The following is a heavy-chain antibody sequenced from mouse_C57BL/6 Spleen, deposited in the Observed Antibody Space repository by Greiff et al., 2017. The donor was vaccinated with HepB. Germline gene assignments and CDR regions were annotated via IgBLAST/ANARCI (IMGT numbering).Heavy chain of an antibody. V-gene: IGHV1-64*01. D-gene: IGHD1-1*01. Sequence: VQLQQPGAELVKPGASVKLSCKASGYTFTSYWMHWVKQRPGQGLEWIGMIHPNSGSTNYNEKFKSKATLTVDKSSSTAYMQLSSLTSEDSAVYYCARVGTTVVAPSYWYFDVWGTGTTVTVSS. CDR2: IHPNSGST. J-gene: IGHJ1*03. CDR3: ARVGTTVVAPSYWYFDV. CDR1: GYTFTSYW.